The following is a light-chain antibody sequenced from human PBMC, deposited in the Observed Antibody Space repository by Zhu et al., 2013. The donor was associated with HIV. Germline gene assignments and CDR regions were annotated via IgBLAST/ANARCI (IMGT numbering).Light chain of an antibody. J-gene: IGKJ4*01. Sequence: DIQMTQSPFSVSASVGDRVTISCRASQGISTWLAWYQQKPGKAPKFLIFGASNLQRGVPSRFSGSGSGTDFTLTISSLQPEDFATYYCQQGNSFPLTFGGGTKVEIK. CDR2: GAS. V-gene: IGKV1-12*01. CDR1: QGISTW. CDR3: QQGNSFPLT.